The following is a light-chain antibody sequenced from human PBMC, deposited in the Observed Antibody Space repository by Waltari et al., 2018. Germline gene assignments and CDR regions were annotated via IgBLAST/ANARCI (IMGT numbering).Light chain of an antibody. Sequence: QSALTQPASVSGSPGQSITISCTGTPSDIGLYDYLSWYQQRPGKAPKLMIFDVTKRPSGVSNRFSGSKSGDTASLTISGLQAEDEADYYCSAYTGGSTLVVFGGGTKVIVL. CDR2: DVT. CDR3: SAYTGGSTLVV. V-gene: IGLV2-14*01. J-gene: IGLJ2*01. CDR1: PSDIGLYDY.